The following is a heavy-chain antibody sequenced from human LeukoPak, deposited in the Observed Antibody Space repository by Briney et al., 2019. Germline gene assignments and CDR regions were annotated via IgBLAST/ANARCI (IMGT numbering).Heavy chain of an antibody. CDR3: ARNRVDYYDSSGYYGGFDY. CDR2: INPNSGGT. J-gene: IGHJ4*02. CDR1: GYTFTGYY. V-gene: IGHV1-2*02. D-gene: IGHD3-22*01. Sequence: EASVKVSCKASGYTFTGYYMHWVRQAPGQGLEWMGWINPNSGGTNYAQKFQGRVTITRNTSISTAYMELSSLRSEDTAVYYCARNRVDYYDSSGYYGGFDYWGQGTLVTVSS.